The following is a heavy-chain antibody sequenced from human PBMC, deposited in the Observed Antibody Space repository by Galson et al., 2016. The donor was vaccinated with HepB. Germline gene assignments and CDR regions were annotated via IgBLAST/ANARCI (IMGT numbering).Heavy chain of an antibody. V-gene: IGHV1-2*02. J-gene: IGHJ4*02. CDR1: GYILTGYY. D-gene: IGHD1-26*01. CDR2: IDPRSGGT. CDR3: ARLRRIVTTGSWSSPSYFDY. Sequence: SVKVSCKASGYILTGYYVHWVRQAPGQGLEWMGWIDPRSGGTIYAENFQGRVTMTRDTSINTAYMELIRLRSADTAVYYCARLRRIVTTGSWSSPSYFDYWGQGTLVTVSS.